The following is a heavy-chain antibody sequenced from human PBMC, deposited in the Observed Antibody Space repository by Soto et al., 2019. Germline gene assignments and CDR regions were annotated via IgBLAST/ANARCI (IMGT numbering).Heavy chain of an antibody. V-gene: IGHV4-4*02. CDR1: GGTISSSNW. J-gene: IGHJ4*02. Sequence: SETLSLTCAVSGGTISSSNWWSWVRQPPGKGLEWIGEIYHSGSTNYNPSLKSRVTISVDKSKNQFSLKLSSVTAADTAVYYCASFLYGSGSYFDYWGQGTLVTVSS. CDR2: IYHSGST. D-gene: IGHD3-10*01. CDR3: ASFLYGSGSYFDY.